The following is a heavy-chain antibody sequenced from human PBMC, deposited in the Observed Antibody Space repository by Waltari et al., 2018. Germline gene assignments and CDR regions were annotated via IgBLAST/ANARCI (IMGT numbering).Heavy chain of an antibody. CDR2: ISSVGSAT. Sequence: EVQLVESGGGLVQPGGSLRLSCAASGFSFSSSWMHWFRQAPGKGLMWGSRISSVGSATIYADSGNGRFTISRDNAKNTLYLQMNSLRSEDTATYYCALLEANWGYFDFWGQGTLVTVSS. CDR3: ALLEANWGYFDF. V-gene: IGHV3-74*01. CDR1: GFSFSSSW. D-gene: IGHD7-27*01. J-gene: IGHJ5*01.